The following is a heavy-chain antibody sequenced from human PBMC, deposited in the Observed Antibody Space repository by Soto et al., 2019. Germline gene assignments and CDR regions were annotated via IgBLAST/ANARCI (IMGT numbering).Heavy chain of an antibody. V-gene: IGHV4-4*07. CDR3: AREKDYYHNAMDV. CDR2: LDSTGSS. Sequence: QVHLRESGPGLVKPSETLSLTCTVSGGSISGHYWTWLRQSAGKGLEWLGRLDSTGSSNYNPSLERRVFMSVDTSRNSFSLRLKSVTAADAAVYYCAREKDYYHNAMDVWGQGTTVAVSS. J-gene: IGHJ6*02. CDR1: GGSISGHY.